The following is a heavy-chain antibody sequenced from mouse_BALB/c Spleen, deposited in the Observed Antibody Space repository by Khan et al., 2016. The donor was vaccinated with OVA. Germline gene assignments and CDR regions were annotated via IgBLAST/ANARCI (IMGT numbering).Heavy chain of an antibody. CDR3: NRGGGGNRFAY. CDR2: ISTYYGDV. CDR1: GYTFTDFT. V-gene: IGHV1S137*01. Sequence: QIQLVQSGAELVRPGVSVKISCKGSGYTFTDFTMHWVKQSHAKSLEWIGVISTYYGDVTYNQKFKGKATMTVDKSSSTAYMELARLTSEDSAIYYGNRGGGGNRFAYWGQGTLVTVSA. J-gene: IGHJ3*01.